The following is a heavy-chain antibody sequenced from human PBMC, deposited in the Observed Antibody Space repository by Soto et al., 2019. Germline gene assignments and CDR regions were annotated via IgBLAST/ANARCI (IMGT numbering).Heavy chain of an antibody. Sequence: EVQLLESGGGLVQPGGSLRLSCAASGFTFSNYAMNWVRQAPGKGLEWVSTISSSSGSTYYADSVKGRFTISRDNSKNFLYLQMNSLRGDDTAVYYCAKVGSERYSGQHSDYWGHGTLVTISS. V-gene: IGHV3-23*01. J-gene: IGHJ4*01. CDR2: ISSSSGST. CDR1: GFTFSNYA. CDR3: AKVGSERYSGQHSDY. D-gene: IGHD5-12*01.